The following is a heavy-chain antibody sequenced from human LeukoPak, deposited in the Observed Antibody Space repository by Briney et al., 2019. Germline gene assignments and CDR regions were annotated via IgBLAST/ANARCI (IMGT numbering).Heavy chain of an antibody. J-gene: IGHJ6*03. CDR3: ARFRVFGVVTNMDV. CDR1: GYSISSGYY. D-gene: IGHD3-3*01. CDR2: IYHSGST. Sequence: SETLSLTCAVSGYSISSGYYWGWIRQPPGKGLEWIGSIYHSGSTYYNPSLKSRVTISVDTSKNQFSLELSSVTAADTAVYYCARFRVFGVVTNMDVWGKGTTVTVSS. V-gene: IGHV4-38-2*01.